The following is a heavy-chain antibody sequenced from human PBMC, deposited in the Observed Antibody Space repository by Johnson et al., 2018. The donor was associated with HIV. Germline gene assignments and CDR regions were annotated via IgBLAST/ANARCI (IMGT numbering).Heavy chain of an antibody. CDR1: GFTFSSYA. Sequence: VQLVESGGGLVQPGGSLRLSCAASGFTFSSYAMHWVRQAPGKGLEYVSAISSNGGSTYYANSVKGRFTISRDNSKNTLYLQMGSLRIEDGAVYYCARTNWNDDAGGAIDIWGQGTTVTVSS. CDR3: ARTNWNDDAGGAIDI. D-gene: IGHD1-1*01. V-gene: IGHV3-64*01. CDR2: ISSNGGST. J-gene: IGHJ3*02.